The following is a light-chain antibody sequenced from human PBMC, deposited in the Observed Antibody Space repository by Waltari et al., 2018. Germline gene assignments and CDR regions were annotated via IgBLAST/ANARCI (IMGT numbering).Light chain of an antibody. Sequence: QSALTQPASVSGSPGQSLTISCTGTSSDVGGYNYVSWYQQHPGKAPKLMIYDVSNRPSGVSNRFSGSKSGNTASLTISGLQAEDEADYYCSSYTSSILSWVFGGGTKLTVL. CDR1: SSDVGGYNY. J-gene: IGLJ3*02. V-gene: IGLV2-14*03. CDR2: DVS. CDR3: SSYTSSILSWV.